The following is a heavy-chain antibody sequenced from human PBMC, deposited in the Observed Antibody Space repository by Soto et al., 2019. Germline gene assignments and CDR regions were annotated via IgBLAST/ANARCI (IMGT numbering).Heavy chain of an antibody. D-gene: IGHD1-1*01. CDR1: GYAFTTYG. Sequence: QVHLVQSGAEVKKPGASVKVSCEGSGYAFTTYGITWVRQAPGQGLEWMGWISAHNGNTNYAQKLQGRVTVTRDTSTSTAYMELRSLRSDDTAVYYCARGRYGDYWDQGALVTVSS. J-gene: IGHJ4*02. CDR3: ARGRYGDY. V-gene: IGHV1-18*01. CDR2: ISAHNGNT.